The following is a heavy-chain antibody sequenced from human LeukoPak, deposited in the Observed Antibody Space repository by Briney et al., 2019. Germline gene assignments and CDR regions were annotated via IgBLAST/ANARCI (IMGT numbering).Heavy chain of an antibody. V-gene: IGHV4-39*01. CDR3: ARHRKYSGILTRYVNRDYCDY. CDR2: IFYSGST. Sequence: SETLSLTCPVSGGSISSCYYYWVWIRQPPGKGLEWIGNIFYSGSTYYNPSLKGRVTIAVDTSKNQFSLNLSSVTAADTALYFCARHRKYSGILTRYVNRDYCDYGGQGTQVTVSS. D-gene: IGHD3-9*01. J-gene: IGHJ4*02. CDR1: GGSISSCYYY.